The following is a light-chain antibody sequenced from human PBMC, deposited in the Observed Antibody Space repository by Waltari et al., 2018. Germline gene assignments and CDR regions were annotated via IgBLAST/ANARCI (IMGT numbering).Light chain of an antibody. CDR1: QSIVDA. Sequence: PGDRAALSCRASQSIVDAIAWYQQRPGQTPRLLIYDASNRAPGIPARFSGSGSGTDFILTISSLEPEDFAVYYCQQRRNWPLSFGQGTRLEIK. CDR2: DAS. J-gene: IGKJ5*01. V-gene: IGKV3-11*01. CDR3: QQRRNWPLS.